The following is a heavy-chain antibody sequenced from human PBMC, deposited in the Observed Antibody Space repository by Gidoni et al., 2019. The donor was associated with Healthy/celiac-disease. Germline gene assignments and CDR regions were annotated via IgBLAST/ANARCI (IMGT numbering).Heavy chain of an antibody. CDR1: GGTFSSYA. D-gene: IGHD2-2*01. CDR3: ARDPCSTSCYLGWFDP. J-gene: IGHJ5*02. CDR2: IIPIFGTA. V-gene: IGHV1-69*01. Sequence: QVQLVQSGAEVKKPGSSVTVSCKASGGTFSSYAISWVRQAPGQGLEWMGGIIPIFGTANYAQKFQGRVTITADESTSTADMELSSLRSEDTAVYYCARDPCSTSCYLGWFDPWGQGTLVTVSS.